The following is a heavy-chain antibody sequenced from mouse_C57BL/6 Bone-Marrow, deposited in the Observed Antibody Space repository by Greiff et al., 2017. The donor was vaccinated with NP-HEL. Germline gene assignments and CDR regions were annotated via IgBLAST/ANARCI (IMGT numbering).Heavy chain of an antibody. V-gene: IGHV1-82*01. D-gene: IGHD1-1*01. CDR3: ARGIYYDGSSVYWYCDV. Sequence: GYAFSSSWMNWVKQRPGKGLEWIGRSYPGDGDTNYNGKFKGKATLTADKSSSTAYMQLSCLTSEDSAVYFCARGIYYDGSSVYWYCDVWGTGTTVTVSS. J-gene: IGHJ1*03. CDR1: GYAFSSSW. CDR2: SYPGDGDT.